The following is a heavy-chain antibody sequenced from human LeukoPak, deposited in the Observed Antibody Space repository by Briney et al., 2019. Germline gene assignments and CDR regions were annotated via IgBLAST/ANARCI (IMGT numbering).Heavy chain of an antibody. J-gene: IGHJ4*02. CDR1: GFTFDDYG. CDR2: INWNGGST. D-gene: IGHD6-13*01. Sequence: GGSLRLSCAASGFTFDDYGMSWVRQAPGKGLEWVSGINWNGGSTGYADSVKGRFTISRDNAKNSLYLQMNSLRAEDTDLYYCARDWSSSWPFDYWGQGTLVTVSS. CDR3: ARDWSSSWPFDY. V-gene: IGHV3-20*04.